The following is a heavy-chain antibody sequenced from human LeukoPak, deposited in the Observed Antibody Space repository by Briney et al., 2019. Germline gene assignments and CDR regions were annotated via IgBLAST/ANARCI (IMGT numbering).Heavy chain of an antibody. Sequence: PGGSLRLSCAASGFTFSTYALHWVRQALGKGLEFVSGVNSNGGNTYYANSVKGRFTISRDNSKNTPYLQMGSLRPEDMAVYHCARVILTGYYYDSWGQGTLVTVSS. CDR1: GFTFSTYA. V-gene: IGHV3-64*01. CDR2: VNSNGGNT. CDR3: ARVILTGYYYDS. J-gene: IGHJ4*02. D-gene: IGHD3-9*01.